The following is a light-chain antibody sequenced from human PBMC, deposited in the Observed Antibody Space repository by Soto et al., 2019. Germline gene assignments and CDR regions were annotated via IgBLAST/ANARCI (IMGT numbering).Light chain of an antibody. CDR1: QSVSSSY. J-gene: IGKJ1*01. Sequence: EIVLTQSPGTLSLSPGERATLSCRASQSVSSSYLAWYQQKPGQAPRLLIYGTSSRATGIPDRFSGSGSGTDFIFTISRLEPEDFAVYYCLQYGYSPTWTFGQGTKVEIK. CDR2: GTS. V-gene: IGKV3-20*01. CDR3: LQYGYSPTWT.